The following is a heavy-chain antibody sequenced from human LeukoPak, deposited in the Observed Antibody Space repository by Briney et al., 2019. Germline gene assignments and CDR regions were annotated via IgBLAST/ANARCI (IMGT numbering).Heavy chain of an antibody. CDR1: GYSISSGYY. CDR2: IYHSGST. J-gene: IGHJ4*02. Sequence: SETLSLTCTVSGYSISSGYYWGWIRQPPGKGLEWIGSIYHSGSTYYNPSFKSRVTISVDTSKNQFSLKLSSVAAADTAVYYCARGLRYFDWLLSPFDYWGQGTLVTVSS. V-gene: IGHV4-38-2*02. CDR3: ARGLRYFDWLLSPFDY. D-gene: IGHD3-9*01.